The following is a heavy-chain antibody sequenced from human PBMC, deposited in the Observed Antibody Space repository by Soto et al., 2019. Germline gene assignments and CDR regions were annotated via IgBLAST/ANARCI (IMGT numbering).Heavy chain of an antibody. J-gene: IGHJ3*02. D-gene: IGHD3-16*02. Sequence: EVQLLESGGGLVQPGGSLRLSCAASGFTFSSYAMSWVRQAPGKGLEWVSAISGSGGSTYYADSVKGRFTISRDNSKNTLYLQMNRLGAGGTGVYYCSKFSFPLYVGKFSSLTDAFDIWGQGTMVTVSS. CDR2: ISGSGGST. CDR3: SKFSFPLYVGKFSSLTDAFDI. V-gene: IGHV3-23*01. CDR1: GFTFSSYA.